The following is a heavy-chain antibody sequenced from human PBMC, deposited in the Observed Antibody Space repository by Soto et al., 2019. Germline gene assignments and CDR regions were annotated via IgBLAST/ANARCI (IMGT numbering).Heavy chain of an antibody. J-gene: IGHJ4*02. Sequence: SETLYLTSAVSGGSISSSNWWSWVRQAPGKGLEWIGEIHNSGSTSRNPSLRSRVSISVDISQNQFSLKLTSVTAADTAVYYCARESEDLTSNFDYWGQGTLVTVSS. CDR3: ARESEDLTSNFDY. CDR2: IHNSGST. CDR1: GGSISSSNW. V-gene: IGHV4-4*02.